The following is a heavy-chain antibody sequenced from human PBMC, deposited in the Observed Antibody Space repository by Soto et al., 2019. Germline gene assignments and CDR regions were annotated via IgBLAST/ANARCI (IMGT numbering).Heavy chain of an antibody. J-gene: IGHJ4*02. CDR3: ARPPNYYDSRGYYGY. D-gene: IGHD3-22*01. Sequence: PGGSLRLSCADSGFSFSTYWMHWLRQGPEKGLEWVSRINTSSSSINYADSVKGRFTISRDNAKNSLYLQMNSLRAEDTAVYYCARPPNYYDSRGYYGYWGLGTLVTVSS. V-gene: IGHV3-74*01. CDR2: INTSSSSI. CDR1: GFSFSTYW.